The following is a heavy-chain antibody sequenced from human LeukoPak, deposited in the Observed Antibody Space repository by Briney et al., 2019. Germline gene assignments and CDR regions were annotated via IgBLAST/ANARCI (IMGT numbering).Heavy chain of an antibody. CDR2: IYSGGST. CDR3: VRGAGSYYLSRFDY. V-gene: IGHV3-53*01. D-gene: IGHD1-26*01. CDR1: GFTVSSNY. J-gene: IGHJ4*02. Sequence: GGSLRLSCAASGFTVSSNYMSWVRQAPGKGLEWVSVIYSGGSTYYADSVKGRFTISRDNSKNTLYLQMNSLRAEDTAVYYCVRGAGSYYLSRFDYWGQGTLVTVSS.